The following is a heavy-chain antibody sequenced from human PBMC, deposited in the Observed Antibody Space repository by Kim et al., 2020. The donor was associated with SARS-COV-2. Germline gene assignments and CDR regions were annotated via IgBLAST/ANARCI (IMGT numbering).Heavy chain of an antibody. CDR3: ARDLGY. J-gene: IGHJ4*02. CDR1: GFTFSSSA. Sequence: GGSLRLSCAASGFTFSSSAMHWVRQAPGKGLEWVAGISYDGSNKNYADSVKGRFTITRDNNKNMLFLQMNSLRAEDTADYYCARDLGYWGQGTMGTVTS. V-gene: IGHV3-30-3*01. CDR2: ISYDGSNK.